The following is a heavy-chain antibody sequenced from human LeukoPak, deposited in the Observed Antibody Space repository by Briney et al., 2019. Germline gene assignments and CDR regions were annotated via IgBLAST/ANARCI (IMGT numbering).Heavy chain of an antibody. J-gene: IGHJ4*02. D-gene: IGHD1-26*01. CDR3: AKVGSYYDSDY. V-gene: IGHV3-30*02. Sequence: HPGGSLRLSCAASGFTFSNYGMNWVRQAPGKGLEWVAFVRSDGNEQYYADSVKGRFTISRDNFESTLFLQMNSLRPEDTAVYYCAKVGSYYDSDYWGQGTLVTVSS. CDR2: VRSDGNEQ. CDR1: GFTFSNYG.